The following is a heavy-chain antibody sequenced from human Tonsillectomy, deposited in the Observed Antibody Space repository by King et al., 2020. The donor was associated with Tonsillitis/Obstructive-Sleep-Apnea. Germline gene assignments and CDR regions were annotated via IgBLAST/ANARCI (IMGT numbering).Heavy chain of an antibody. J-gene: IGHJ1*01. V-gene: IGHV3-11*06. CDR2: ISSSSSYT. CDR3: ARDPYSGIYNTYFQH. CDR1: GFTFSDYY. D-gene: IGHD1-26*01. Sequence: VQLVESGGGLVKPGGSLRLSCAASGFTFSDYYMSWIRQAPGKGLEWVSNISSSSSYTNYADSVKGRFTISRDNAKNSLYLQMNSLRAEDTAVYYCARDPYSGIYNTYFQHWGQGTLVTVSS.